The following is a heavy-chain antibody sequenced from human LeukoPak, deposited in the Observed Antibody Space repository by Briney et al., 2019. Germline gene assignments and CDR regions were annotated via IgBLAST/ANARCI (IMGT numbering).Heavy chain of an antibody. CDR3: AMHTVIASSWSLDY. CDR1: VGSFSDHY. D-gene: IGHD6-13*01. Sequence: KPSETLSLTCAVYVGSFSDHYWSWIRQTPGKGLEWVGEINHDGSTNYNPSLKSRVSISVDPSKNQFSLKLISLTAADTAVYYCAMHTVIASSWSLDYWGQGTLVTVSS. V-gene: IGHV4-34*01. CDR2: INHDGST. J-gene: IGHJ4*02.